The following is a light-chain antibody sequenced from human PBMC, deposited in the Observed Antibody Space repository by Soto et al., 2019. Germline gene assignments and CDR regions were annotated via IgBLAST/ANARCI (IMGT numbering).Light chain of an antibody. Sequence: EIVLTQSPATLSLSPGERATLSCRASQSVSSYLAWYQQKPGQAPRLLIYDASNRATGIPARFSGSGSGTDFTLTISSLEPEDFAVYYCQHRKTXGQGTK. V-gene: IGKV3-11*01. CDR2: DAS. CDR3: QHRKT. J-gene: IGKJ1*01. CDR1: QSVSSY.